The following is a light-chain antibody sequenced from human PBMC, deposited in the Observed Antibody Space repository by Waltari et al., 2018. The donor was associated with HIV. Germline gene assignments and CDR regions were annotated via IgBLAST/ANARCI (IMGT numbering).Light chain of an antibody. CDR2: SAS. V-gene: IGKV3-15*01. CDR3: QQYNNWPPIT. CDR1: QSVSSN. Sequence: EIVMTQSPAILSVSTGERATLYCRASQSVSSNLAWYQQKPGQTPRPLIYSASTRATGIPARFSGSGSRTEFTLTISSLQSEDFAVYYCQQYNNWPPITFGQGTRLEIK. J-gene: IGKJ5*01.